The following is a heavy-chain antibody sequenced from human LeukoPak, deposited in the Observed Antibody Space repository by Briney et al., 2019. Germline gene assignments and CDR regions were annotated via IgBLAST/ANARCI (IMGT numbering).Heavy chain of an antibody. CDR1: GFSFSSYG. D-gene: IGHD3-22*01. V-gene: IGHV3-30*02. J-gene: IGHJ4*02. CDR3: AKEIYYYESSPRGYFDY. Sequence: GGSLRLSCAASGFSFSSYGMHWVRQAPGKGLEWVAFIRYDGSNKYYADSVKGRFTISRDNSKNTLYLQMNSLRAEDTAVYYCAKEIYYYESSPRGYFDYWGQGTLVTVSS. CDR2: IRYDGSNK.